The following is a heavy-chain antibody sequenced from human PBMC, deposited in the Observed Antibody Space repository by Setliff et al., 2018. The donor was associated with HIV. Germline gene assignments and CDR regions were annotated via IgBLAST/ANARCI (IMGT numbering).Heavy chain of an antibody. V-gene: IGHV4-59*11. Sequence: SETLSLTCTVSGGSISSHSWSWIRQPPEKGLEWTGSIHYSGITHYNPSLKSRLTMSVDTSKNQVSLKLTSVTAADTAVYYCARYKCINFACVGFDIWGQGTVVTVSS. CDR2: IHYSGIT. J-gene: IGHJ3*02. CDR3: ARYKCINFACVGFDI. CDR1: GGSISSHS. D-gene: IGHD2-8*01.